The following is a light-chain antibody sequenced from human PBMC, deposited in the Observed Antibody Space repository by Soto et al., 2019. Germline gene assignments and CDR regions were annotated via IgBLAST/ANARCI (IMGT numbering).Light chain of an antibody. CDR1: QIISSSY. V-gene: IGKV3-20*01. Sequence: EIVLTQSPGTLSLAVGERATLSCRASQIISSSYLAWYQQRPGQAPKLLIYGASRRATGVPDRFSGSESGTDFTLTISRVEPEDFAVYYCQQYNNWWTFGQGTKVEIK. CDR3: QQYNNWWT. J-gene: IGKJ1*01. CDR2: GAS.